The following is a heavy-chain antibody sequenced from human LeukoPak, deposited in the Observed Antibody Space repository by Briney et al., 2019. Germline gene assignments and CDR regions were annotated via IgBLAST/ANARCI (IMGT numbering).Heavy chain of an antibody. CDR1: GYTFTSYG. D-gene: IGHD6-13*01. CDR2: ISAYNGNT. V-gene: IGHV1-18*01. CDR3: ASSWYSSSWFDY. J-gene: IGHJ4*02. Sequence: GASVTVSCTASGYTFTSYGISWVRQAPGQGLEWMGWISAYNGNTNYAQKLQGRVTMTTDTSTSTAYMELRSLRSDDTAVYYCASSWYSSSWFDYWGQGTLVTVSS.